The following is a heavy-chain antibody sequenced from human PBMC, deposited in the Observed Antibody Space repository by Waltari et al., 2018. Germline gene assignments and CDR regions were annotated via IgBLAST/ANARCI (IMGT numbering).Heavy chain of an antibody. V-gene: IGHV4-59*03. CDR1: GGAISSHY. J-gene: IGHJ4*02. CDR2: ISHRGSD. Sequence: QVQLQVSGPGLVTPSETLSLTFTVSGGAISSHYWSWIRQPPGKGLEWIGYISHRGSDIYNPSLRGRVTISVDTSKNQFSLKLSSVTAADTGVYYCAGLRTGYGLDHWGQGTLVTVSS. CDR3: AGLRTGYGLDH. D-gene: IGHD5-12*01.